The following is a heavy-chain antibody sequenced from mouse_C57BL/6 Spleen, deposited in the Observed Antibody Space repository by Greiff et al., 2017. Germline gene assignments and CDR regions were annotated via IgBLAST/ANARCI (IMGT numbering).Heavy chain of an antibody. D-gene: IGHD1-1*01. CDR2: ISSGGSYT. V-gene: IGHV5-6*01. Sequence: EVKVVESGGDLVKPGGSLKLSCAASGFTFSSYGMSLVRRTPDKRLVWVATISSGGSYTYYPDSVKGRITISRDNAKNTLYLQMSSLKSEDTAMYYCARVTTVVDYWGQGTTLTVSS. CDR1: GFTFSSYG. CDR3: ARVTTVVDY. J-gene: IGHJ2*01.